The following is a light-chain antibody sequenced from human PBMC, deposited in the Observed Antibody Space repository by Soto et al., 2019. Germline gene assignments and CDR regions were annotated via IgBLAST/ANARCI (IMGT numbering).Light chain of an antibody. CDR1: SSDVGGYNY. J-gene: IGLJ3*02. V-gene: IGLV2-11*01. CDR2: DVS. Sequence: QSALTQPRSVSGSPGQSGTISCTGTSSDVGGYNYVSWYQQYPGKAPKVILYDVSKRPSGVPDRFSGSKSGNTASLTLSGLQADYEADYYCFSYAGRYNLWVFGGGTKVTVL. CDR3: FSYAGRYNLWV.